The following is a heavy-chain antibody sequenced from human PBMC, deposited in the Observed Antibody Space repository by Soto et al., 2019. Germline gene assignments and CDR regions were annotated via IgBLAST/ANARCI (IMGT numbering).Heavy chain of an antibody. Sequence: ASVKVSCKASGYTFNNYGISWVRQAPGQGLEWMGWIGPYNSDTNYAQKLQGRVTMTTDTSTSTAYMELRSLRSDDTAVYYCARDSQHVSIHPSGPAPPVTVS. J-gene: IGHJ5*02. D-gene: IGHD6-13*01. CDR3: ARDSQHVSIHP. V-gene: IGHV1-18*01. CDR1: GYTFNNYG. CDR2: IGPYNSDT.